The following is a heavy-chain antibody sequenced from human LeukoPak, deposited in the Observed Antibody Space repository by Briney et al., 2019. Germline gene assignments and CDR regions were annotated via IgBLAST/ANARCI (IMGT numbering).Heavy chain of an antibody. V-gene: IGHV1-69*13. D-gene: IGHD6-19*01. CDR1: GGTFSSYA. Sequence: SVKVSCKASGGTFSSYAISCVRQAPGQGLEWMGGIIPIFGTANYAQKFQGRVTITADESTSTAYMELSSLRSEDTAVYYCARDPRSSGWLTYFDYWGQGTLVTVSS. J-gene: IGHJ4*02. CDR2: IIPIFGTA. CDR3: ARDPRSSGWLTYFDY.